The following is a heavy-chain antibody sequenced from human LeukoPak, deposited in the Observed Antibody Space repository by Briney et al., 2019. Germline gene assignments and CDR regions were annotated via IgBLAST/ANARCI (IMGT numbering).Heavy chain of an antibody. CDR2: ISAYNGNT. CDR1: GYTFTSYG. V-gene: IGHV1-18*01. D-gene: IGHD3-16*02. CDR3: ARDVLRLGELSPSDY. J-gene: IGHJ4*02. Sequence: GASVTVSCKASGYTFTSYGISWVRQAPGQGREWMGWISAYNGNTNYAQKLQGRVTMTTDTSTSTAYMELRSLRSDDTAVYYCARDVLRLGELSPSDYWGQGTLVTVSS.